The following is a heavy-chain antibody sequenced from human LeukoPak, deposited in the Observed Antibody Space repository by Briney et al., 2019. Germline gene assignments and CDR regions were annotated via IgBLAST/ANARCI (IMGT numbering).Heavy chain of an antibody. CDR1: GGSFSGYY. V-gene: IGHV4-34*01. CDR3: ARDDSSGYYVDY. CDR2: INHSGST. J-gene: IGHJ4*02. D-gene: IGHD3-22*01. Sequence: SETLSLTCAVYGGSFSGYYWSWIRQPPGKGLEWIGEINHSGSTYYNPSLKSRVTISVDTSKNQFSLKLYSVTAADTAVYYCARDDSSGYYVDYWGQGTLVTVSS.